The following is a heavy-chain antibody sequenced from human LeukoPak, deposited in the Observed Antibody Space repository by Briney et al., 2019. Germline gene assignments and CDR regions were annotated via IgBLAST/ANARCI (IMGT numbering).Heavy chain of an antibody. CDR1: GGSISSYY. CDR3: ARYGYGFREAYYFDY. J-gene: IGHJ4*02. Sequence: SSETLSLTCTVSGGSISSYYWSWIRQPPGKGLEWIGYIYYSGSTNYNPSLKSRVTISVDTSKNQFSLKLSSVTAADTAVYYCARYGYGFREAYYFDYWGQGTLVTVSS. D-gene: IGHD5-18*01. V-gene: IGHV4-59*01. CDR2: IYYSGST.